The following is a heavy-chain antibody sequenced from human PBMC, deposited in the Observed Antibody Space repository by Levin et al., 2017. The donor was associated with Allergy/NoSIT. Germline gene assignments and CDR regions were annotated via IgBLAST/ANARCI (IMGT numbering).Heavy chain of an antibody. D-gene: IGHD5-24*01. J-gene: IGHJ4*02. CDR3: ARHRDAYNSFDY. Sequence: SETLSPTCSVSGGSISSNYWSWIRQPPGKGLEWVGNVGKIYHSGSTNYNPSLKSRITISGDTSKNQFSLKLSSMTAADTAIYYCARHRDAYNSFDYWGQGILVTVSS. CDR1: GGSISSNY. CDR2: VGKIYHSGST. V-gene: IGHV4-59*08.